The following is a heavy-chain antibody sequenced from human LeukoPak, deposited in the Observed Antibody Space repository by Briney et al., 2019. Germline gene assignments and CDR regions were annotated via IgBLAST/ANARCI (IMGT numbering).Heavy chain of an antibody. D-gene: IGHD3-9*01. CDR1: GXSISSYY. CDR2: IYYSGST. CDR3: ARDLFSDILTGYYGWFDP. J-gene: IGHJ5*02. V-gene: IGHV4-59*01. Sequence: SETLSLTCTVSGXSISSYYWSWIWQPPGKGLEWIGYIYYSGSTNYNPSLKSRVTISVDTSKNQFSLKLSSVTAADTAVYYCARDLFSDILTGYYGWFDPWGQGTLVTVSS.